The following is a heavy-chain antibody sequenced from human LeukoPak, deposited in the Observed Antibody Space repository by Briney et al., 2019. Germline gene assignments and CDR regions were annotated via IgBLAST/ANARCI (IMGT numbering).Heavy chain of an antibody. CDR1: GFTFSTYT. Sequence: GGSLRLSCAASGFTFSTYTMNWVRQAPGKGLEWVSSISSSSSYIYYADSVKGRFTISRDNAKNSLYLQMNSLRAEDTAVYYCARDVAAAGTKLIWGQGTMVTVSS. D-gene: IGHD6-13*01. J-gene: IGHJ3*02. CDR3: ARDVAAAGTKLI. CDR2: ISSSSSYI. V-gene: IGHV3-21*01.